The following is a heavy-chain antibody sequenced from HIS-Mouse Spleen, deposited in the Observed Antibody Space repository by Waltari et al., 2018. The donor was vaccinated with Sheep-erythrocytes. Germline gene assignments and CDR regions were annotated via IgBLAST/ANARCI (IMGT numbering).Heavy chain of an antibody. V-gene: IGHV4-39*01. CDR3: ARLYYYDSSGYYFDY. D-gene: IGHD3-22*01. CDR2: IYYSGST. CDR1: GGPIRSSSYY. J-gene: IGHJ4*02. Sequence: QLQLQESGPGLVKPSATLSPTCTVSGGPIRSSSYYWGWIRQPPGKGLEWIGSIYYSGSTYYNPSLKSRVTISVDTSKNQFSLKLSSVTAADTAVYYCARLYYYDSSGYYFDYWGQGTLVTVSS.